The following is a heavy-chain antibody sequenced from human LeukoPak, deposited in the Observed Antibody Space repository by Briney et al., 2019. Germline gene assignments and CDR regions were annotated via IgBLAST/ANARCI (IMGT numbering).Heavy chain of an antibody. D-gene: IGHD3-22*01. CDR2: ISGSGGST. V-gene: IGHV3-23*01. J-gene: IGHJ4*02. CDR3: AKNPQYYYDSSGYLML. Sequence: GGSLRLSCAASGFTFSSYAMGWVRQAPGKGLEWVSAISGSGGSTYYADSVKGRFTISRDNSKNTLYLQMNSLRAEDTAVYYCAKNPQYYYDSSGYLMLWGQGTLVTVSS. CDR1: GFTFSSYA.